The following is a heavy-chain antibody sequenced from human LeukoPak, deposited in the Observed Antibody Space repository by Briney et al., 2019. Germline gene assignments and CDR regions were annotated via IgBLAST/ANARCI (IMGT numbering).Heavy chain of an antibody. J-gene: IGHJ4*02. CDR3: ARGQGTVTTH. Sequence: SETLSLTCAVSGGSFSGYYWTWIRQPPGKGLEWIGEINHSGNANYNPSLKSRVTISLDMSENHFSLRLTSVTAADTAVYYCARGQGTVTTHWGQGTLVTVSS. CDR2: INHSGNA. CDR1: GGSFSGYY. V-gene: IGHV4-34*01. D-gene: IGHD4-17*01.